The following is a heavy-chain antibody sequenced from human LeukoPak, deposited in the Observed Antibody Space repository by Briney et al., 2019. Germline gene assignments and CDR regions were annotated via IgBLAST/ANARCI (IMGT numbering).Heavy chain of an antibody. D-gene: IGHD3-10*01. J-gene: IGHJ4*02. CDR1: GFTFSSYG. CDR3: AKDFLKSITLIRGVRSWVGYFDY. Sequence: GGSLRLSCAASGFTFSSYGMHWVRQAPGKGLEWVAFIRYDGGNKYYAESVKGRFTISRDNSKYTVYLQMNSLRAEDTAVYYCAKDFLKSITLIRGVRSWVGYFDYWGQGTLVTVSS. CDR2: IRYDGGNK. V-gene: IGHV3-30*02.